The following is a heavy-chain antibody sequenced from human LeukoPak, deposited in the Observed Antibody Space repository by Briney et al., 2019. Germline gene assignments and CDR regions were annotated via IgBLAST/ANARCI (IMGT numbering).Heavy chain of an antibody. J-gene: IGHJ4*02. D-gene: IGHD6-13*01. CDR1: GGSISSYY. CDR3: ACGYSSSWYPPFFDY. Sequence: PSETLSLTCTVSGGSISSYYWSWIRQPPGKGLEWIGYIYYSGSTNYNPSLKSRVTISVDTSKNQFSLKLSSVTAADTAVYYCACGYSSSWYPPFFDYWGQGTLVTVSS. CDR2: IYYSGST. V-gene: IGHV4-59*12.